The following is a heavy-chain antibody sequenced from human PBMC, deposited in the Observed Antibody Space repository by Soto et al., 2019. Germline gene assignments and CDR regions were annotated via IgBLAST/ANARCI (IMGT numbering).Heavy chain of an antibody. CDR3: ARGYYGSGSYPDLDAFDI. CDR2: ISSSGSTI. Sequence: QVQLVESGGGLVKPGGSLRLSCAASGFTFSDYYMSWIRQAPGKGLEGAAYISSSGSTIYYADSVKGRFTISRDNAKNSLYLQMNSLRAEDTAVYYCARGYYGSGSYPDLDAFDIWGQGTMVTVSS. D-gene: IGHD3-10*01. V-gene: IGHV3-11*01. J-gene: IGHJ3*02. CDR1: GFTFSDYY.